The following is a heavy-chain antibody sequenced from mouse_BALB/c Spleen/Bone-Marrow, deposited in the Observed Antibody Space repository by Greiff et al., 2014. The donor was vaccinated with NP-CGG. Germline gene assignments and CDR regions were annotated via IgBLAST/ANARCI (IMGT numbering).Heavy chain of an antibody. D-gene: IGHD2-10*02. V-gene: IGHV5-4*02. J-gene: IGHJ4*01. CDR2: ISDGGNYS. CDR3: ARSRMRYGAMDY. Sequence: DVMLVESGGGLVKPGGSLKLSCAASGFTFSDYYIHWLRQTPGKRLEWVATISDGGNYSYYPDSVKGRFTISRDNAKNNLYLQMSSLKSEDTAMYYCARSRMRYGAMDYWGQGTSVTVFS. CDR1: GFTFSDYY.